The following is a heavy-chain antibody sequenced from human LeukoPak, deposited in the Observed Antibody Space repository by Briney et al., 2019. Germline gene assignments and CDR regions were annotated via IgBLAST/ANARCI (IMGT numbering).Heavy chain of an antibody. CDR3: ARERYFDY. CDR2: ISGGGRST. J-gene: IGHJ4*02. V-gene: IGHV3-23*01. CDR1: GFFFNSYW. Sequence: GGSLRLSCVTSGFFFNSYWMSWVRQAPGKGLEWVSTISGGGRSTDYADSVKGQFTISRDNSKNTLYLQMNSLRAEDTAVYYCARERYFDYWGQGTLVTVSS.